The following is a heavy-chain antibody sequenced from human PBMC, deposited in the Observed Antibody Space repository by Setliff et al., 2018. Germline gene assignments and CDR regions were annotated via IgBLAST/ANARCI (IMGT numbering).Heavy chain of an antibody. J-gene: IGHJ4*01. CDR3: AKSPHDFWSGRVFFDY. CDR2: IHVSGGST. D-gene: IGHD3-3*01. CDR1: TFTFSKYA. V-gene: IGHV3-23*01. Sequence: GESLRLSCVASTFTFSKYAVTWVRQAPGKGLEWVSSIHVSGGSTYYADSVKGRFTISRDNHKNTLHLQMNSLRVEDTAIYYCAKSPHDFWSGRVFFDYWGQGILVTVS.